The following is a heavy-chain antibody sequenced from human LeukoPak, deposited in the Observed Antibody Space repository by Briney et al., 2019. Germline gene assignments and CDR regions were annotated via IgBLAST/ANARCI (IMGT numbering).Heavy chain of an antibody. V-gene: IGHV3-23*01. CDR3: AKDQDIVVVPAANDY. CDR2: ISGSGGST. Sequence: GGSLRLSCAASGFTFSSYAMSWVRQAPGKGLEWVSAISGSGGSTYYADSVKGRFTTSRDNSKNTLYLQMNSLRAEDTAVYYCAKDQDIVVVPAANDYWGQGTLVTVSS. CDR1: GFTFSSYA. D-gene: IGHD2-2*01. J-gene: IGHJ4*02.